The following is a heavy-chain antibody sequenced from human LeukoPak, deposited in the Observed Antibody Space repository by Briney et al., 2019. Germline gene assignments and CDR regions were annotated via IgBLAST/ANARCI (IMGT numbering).Heavy chain of an antibody. V-gene: IGHV3-7*01. Sequence: GGSLRLSCAASGFTFSSYAMSWVRQAPGKGLEWVANIKKDGSEKYYVDSVKGRFTISRDNAKTSLYLQMNSLRAEDTAVYYCARDLSGVAGYTYGRGIDYWGQGTLVTVSS. CDR2: IKKDGSEK. CDR1: GFTFSSYA. D-gene: IGHD5-18*01. CDR3: ARDLSGVAGYTYGRGIDY. J-gene: IGHJ4*02.